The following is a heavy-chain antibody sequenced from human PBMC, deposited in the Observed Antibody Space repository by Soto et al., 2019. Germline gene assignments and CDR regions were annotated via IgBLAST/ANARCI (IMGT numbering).Heavy chain of an antibody. D-gene: IGHD6-6*01. CDR2: ISSSSSTI. V-gene: IGHV3-48*02. Sequence: GGSLRLSCAASGFTFSSYSMNWVRQAPGKGLEWVSYISSSSSTIYYADSVKGRFTISRDNAKNSLYLQMNSLRDEDTAVYYCARGIAARRGYGMDVWGQAPTVTVSS. J-gene: IGHJ6*02. CDR3: ARGIAARRGYGMDV. CDR1: GFTFSSYS.